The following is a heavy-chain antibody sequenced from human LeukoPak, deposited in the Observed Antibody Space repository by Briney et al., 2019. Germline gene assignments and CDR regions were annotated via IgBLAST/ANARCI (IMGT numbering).Heavy chain of an antibody. CDR3: ARYDGYTYGQGFDY. Sequence: SETLSLTCTVSGGSITNYYWSWIRQPPGKGLEWIGYIYYTGSTDYNPSLKSRVTISVDTSKNQFSSKLSSVTAADTAVYYCARYDGYTYGQGFDYWGRGTLVTVSS. V-gene: IGHV4-59*01. J-gene: IGHJ4*02. CDR2: IYYTGST. CDR1: GGSITNYY. D-gene: IGHD5-18*01.